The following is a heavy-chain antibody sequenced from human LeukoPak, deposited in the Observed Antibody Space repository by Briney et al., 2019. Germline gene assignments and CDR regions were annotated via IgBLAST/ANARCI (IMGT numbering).Heavy chain of an antibody. J-gene: IGHJ4*02. CDR1: GFTFSSYS. Sequence: GGSLRLSCAASGFTFSSYSMNWVRQAPGKGLEWVSSISSSSSYIYYADSVEGRFTISRDNAKNSLYLQMNSLRAEDTAVYYCARDSGHLYDYETYWGQGTLVTVSS. CDR3: ARDSGHLYDYETY. CDR2: ISSSSSYI. D-gene: IGHD4-17*01. V-gene: IGHV3-21*01.